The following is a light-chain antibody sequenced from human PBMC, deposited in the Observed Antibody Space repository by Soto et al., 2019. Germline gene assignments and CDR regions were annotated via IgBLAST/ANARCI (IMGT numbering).Light chain of an antibody. J-gene: IGKJ5*01. CDR1: RGISSY. V-gene: IGKV1-9*01. CDR3: QQLNSYPQT. Sequence: IQLTQSPSSLSASVGDRVTITCRASRGISSYLAWYQQKPGKAPKLLVYSASTLQSGVPSRFSGSGSGPDFTLTISSLQPEDSATYFCQQLNSYPQTFGQGTRREIK. CDR2: SAS.